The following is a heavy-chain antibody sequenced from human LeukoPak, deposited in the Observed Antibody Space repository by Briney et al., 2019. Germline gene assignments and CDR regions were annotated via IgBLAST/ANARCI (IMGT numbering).Heavy chain of an antibody. Sequence: ASVTVSFKASGYTFTDYYMHWVRQAPGQGGEGVGWINPNRGGTNYAQKFPRRVTMTRDTSISTAYMELSRLRSDDTAVYHCARMGSSGYYLYYYYYMDVWGKGTTVTVSS. V-gene: IGHV1-2*02. D-gene: IGHD3-22*01. CDR3: ARMGSSGYYLYYYYYMDV. CDR2: INPNRGGT. CDR1: GYTFTDYY. J-gene: IGHJ6*03.